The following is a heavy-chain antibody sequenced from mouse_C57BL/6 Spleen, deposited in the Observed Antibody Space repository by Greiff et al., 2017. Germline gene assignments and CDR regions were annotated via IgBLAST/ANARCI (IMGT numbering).Heavy chain of an antibody. Sequence: QVQLQQSGAELARPGASVKMSCKASGYTFTSYSMHWVKQRPGQGLEWIGYINPSSGYTNYNQKFKDKATLTADKSSSTAYMQLSSLTSGDSAVYYWERSGLLEYAMDYWGQGTSVTVSS. CDR3: ERSGLLEYAMDY. J-gene: IGHJ4*01. V-gene: IGHV1-4*01. CDR2: INPSSGYT. CDR1: GYTFTSYS. D-gene: IGHD2-3*01.